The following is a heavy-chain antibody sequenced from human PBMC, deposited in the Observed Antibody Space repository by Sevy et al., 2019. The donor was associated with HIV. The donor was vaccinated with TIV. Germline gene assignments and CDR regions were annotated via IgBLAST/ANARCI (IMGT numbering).Heavy chain of an antibody. CDR3: AKDSRAGYDSSGYYSSDAFDI. J-gene: IGHJ3*02. D-gene: IGHD3-22*01. CDR1: GFTFDDYA. V-gene: IGHV3-9*01. Sequence: GGSLRLSCAASGFTFDDYAMHWVRQAPGKGLEWVSGISWNSGSIGYADSVKGRFTISRDNAKNSLYLQMNSLRAEDTDLSYCAKDSRAGYDSSGYYSSDAFDIWGQGTMVTVSS. CDR2: ISWNSGSI.